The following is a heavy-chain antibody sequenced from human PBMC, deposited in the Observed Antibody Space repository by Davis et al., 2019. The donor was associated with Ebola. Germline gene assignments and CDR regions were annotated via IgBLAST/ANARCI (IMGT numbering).Heavy chain of an antibody. CDR3: ARAQFPTTSDH. J-gene: IGHJ4*02. CDR1: GGTFTNYA. CDR2: IIPMFGTA. V-gene: IGHV1-69*05. D-gene: IGHD1-1*01. Sequence: AASVKVSCKASGGTFTNYAISWVRQAPGQGPEWMGGIIPMFGTANYVQKFQGRATMTRDTSTSTVYMELSSLRSEDTAVYYCARAQFPTTSDHWGQGTLVTVSS.